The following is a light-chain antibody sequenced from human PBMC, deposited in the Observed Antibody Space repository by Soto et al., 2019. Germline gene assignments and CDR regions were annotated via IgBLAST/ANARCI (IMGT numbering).Light chain of an antibody. CDR1: QDISNY. V-gene: IGKV1-5*03. CDR3: QQYNSYRA. Sequence: DIQMTQSPSSLSASVGDRVTITCQASQDISNYLNWYQQKPGKAPKLLIYKASSLESGVPSRFRGSGFGTEFTLTISSLQPDDFATYYCQQYNSYRAFGQGTKVDIK. J-gene: IGKJ1*01. CDR2: KAS.